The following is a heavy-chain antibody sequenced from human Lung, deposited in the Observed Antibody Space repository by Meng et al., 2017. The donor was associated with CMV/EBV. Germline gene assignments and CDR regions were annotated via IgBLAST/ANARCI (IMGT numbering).Heavy chain of an antibody. J-gene: IGHJ5*02. Sequence: GGSLRLSCTTSGFTFADYAVHWVRQAPGKGLEWVGFIRTKGYGATTDYAASVKGRFTISRDDSKSVAYLQMNSLKTEDTAVYYCTGDIVLMVGALASWGPGNLV. D-gene: IGHD2-8*01. CDR2: IRTKGYGATT. CDR1: GFTFADYA. CDR3: TGDIVLMVGALAS. V-gene: IGHV3-49*04.